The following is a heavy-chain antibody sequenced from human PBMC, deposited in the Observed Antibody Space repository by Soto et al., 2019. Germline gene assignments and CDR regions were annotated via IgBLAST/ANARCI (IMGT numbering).Heavy chain of an antibody. Sequence: QVQLVQSGAEVKKPGSSVKVSCKASGGTFSNYPISWVRQAPGQGLEWMGGIIPIFGTVNYAQKFQGRVTITADEPTSTAYMELSSLRSADTAVYYCARGNHRWLQLWYFDLWGRGTLVTVSS. CDR1: GGTFSNYP. CDR2: IIPIFGTV. D-gene: IGHD5-12*01. CDR3: ARGNHRWLQLWYFDL. J-gene: IGHJ2*01. V-gene: IGHV1-69*12.